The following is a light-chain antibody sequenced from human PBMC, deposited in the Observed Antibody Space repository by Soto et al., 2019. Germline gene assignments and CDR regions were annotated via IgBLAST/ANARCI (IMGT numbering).Light chain of an antibody. CDR1: SSDIGSYNY. CDR3: SSYASDITHV. CDR2: EVT. J-gene: IGLJ3*02. V-gene: IGLV2-14*01. Sequence: QSALTQPASVSGSPGQSITISCTGTSSDIGSYNYVSWYRQHPGEAPKVIIYEVTHRPSGISSRFSGSKSGNTASLTISGLQAEDEADYYCSSYASDITHVFVGGTKLTVL.